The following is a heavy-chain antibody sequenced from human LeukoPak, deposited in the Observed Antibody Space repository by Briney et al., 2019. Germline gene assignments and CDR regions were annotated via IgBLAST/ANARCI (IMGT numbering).Heavy chain of an antibody. CDR1: GFTFSSYA. Sequence: GGSLRLSCAASGFTFSSYAMSWVRQAPGRGLEWVSAISSSGGSTYYADSVKGRFTISRDNSKNTLYLQMNSLRAEDTAVYYCARQPTVVTPPYLDYWGQGTLVTVSS. D-gene: IGHD4-23*01. CDR2: ISSSGGST. V-gene: IGHV3-23*01. J-gene: IGHJ4*02. CDR3: ARQPTVVTPPYLDY.